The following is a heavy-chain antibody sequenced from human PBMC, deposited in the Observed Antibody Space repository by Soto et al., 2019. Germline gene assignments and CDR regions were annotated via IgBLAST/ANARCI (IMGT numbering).Heavy chain of an antibody. CDR1: GFTFSDYY. Sequence: GGSLRLSCAASGFTFSDYYMSWIRQAPGKGLEWVSYISSSSSYTNYADSVKGRFTISRDNAKNSLYLQMNSLRAEDTAVYYCARHKAVAGLQVDYWGQGTLVTVSS. V-gene: IGHV3-11*06. J-gene: IGHJ4*02. CDR2: ISSSSSYT. D-gene: IGHD6-19*01. CDR3: ARHKAVAGLQVDY.